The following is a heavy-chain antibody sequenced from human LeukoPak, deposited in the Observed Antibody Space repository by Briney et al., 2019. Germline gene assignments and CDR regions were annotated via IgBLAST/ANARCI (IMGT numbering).Heavy chain of an antibody. CDR2: INPNSSGT. CDR1: GYTFTGYY. V-gene: IGHV1-2*02. J-gene: IGHJ4*02. CDR3: ARSSSGWYDFDY. D-gene: IGHD6-19*01. Sequence: PGASVKVSCKASGYTFTGYYMHWVRQAPGQGLEWMGWINPNSSGTNYAQKFQGRVTMTRDTSISTAYMELSRLRSDDTAVYYCARSSSGWYDFDYWGQGTLVTVSS.